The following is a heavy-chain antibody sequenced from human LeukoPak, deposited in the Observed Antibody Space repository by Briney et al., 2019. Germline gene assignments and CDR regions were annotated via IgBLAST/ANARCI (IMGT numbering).Heavy chain of an antibody. D-gene: IGHD1-26*01. V-gene: IGHV4-59*01. CDR3: ARPLIVGGGVSWFDP. CDR1: GGSISSYY. Sequence: SETLSLTCTVSGGSISSYYWSWIRQPPGKGLEWIGYIYYSGSTNYNPSLKSRVTISVDTSKNQFSLKLSSVTAADTVVYYCARPLIVGGGVSWFDPWGQGTLVTVSS. J-gene: IGHJ5*02. CDR2: IYYSGST.